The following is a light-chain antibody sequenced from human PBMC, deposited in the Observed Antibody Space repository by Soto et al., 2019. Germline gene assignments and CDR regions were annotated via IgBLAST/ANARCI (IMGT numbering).Light chain of an antibody. V-gene: IGKV3-20*01. CDR3: QQYGGSPRT. CDR2: GAS. J-gene: IGKJ1*01. Sequence: EIVLTQFPDTLSFSPGERATLSCRASQSVSSSSLAWYQQKRGQAPRLLIHGASSRATGIPERFSGSGSGTDFTLTISRLEPEDFAVYYCQQYGGSPRTFGQGTKVDI. CDR1: QSVSSSS.